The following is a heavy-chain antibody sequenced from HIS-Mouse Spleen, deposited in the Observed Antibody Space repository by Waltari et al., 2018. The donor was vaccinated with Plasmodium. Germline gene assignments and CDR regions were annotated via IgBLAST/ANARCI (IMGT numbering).Heavy chain of an antibody. D-gene: IGHD2-21*01. CDR2: NMPIWSTE. Sequence: QVQLVQSGAEVKKPGSSVKVSCKASGGTFSSYAISWVRQAPGQGLEWMGGNMPIWSTENDAQKVQGRVTITADESTSTAYMEVSSLRSEDTAVYYCARVGGDSKDWFDPWGQGTLVTVSS. CDR3: ARVGGDSKDWFDP. J-gene: IGHJ5*02. CDR1: GGTFSSYA. V-gene: IGHV1-69*01.